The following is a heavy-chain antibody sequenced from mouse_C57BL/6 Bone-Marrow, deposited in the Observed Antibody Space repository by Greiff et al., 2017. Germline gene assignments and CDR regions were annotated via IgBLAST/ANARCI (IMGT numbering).Heavy chain of an antibody. J-gene: IGHJ1*03. Sequence: VQLQQSGPGLVKPSQSLSLTCSVTGYSITSGYYWNWIRQFPGNKLEWMGYIRYDGSNNYNPSLKNRISITRDTSTNPFFLKLNSVTTEDTATYYCAREPLRQDWYFDVWGTGTTVTVSS. V-gene: IGHV3-6*01. CDR1: GYSITSGYY. CDR3: AREPLRQDWYFDV. CDR2: IRYDGSN. D-gene: IGHD2-4*01.